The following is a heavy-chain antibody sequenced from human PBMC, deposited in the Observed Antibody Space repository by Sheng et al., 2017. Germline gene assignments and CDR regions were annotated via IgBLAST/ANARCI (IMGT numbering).Heavy chain of an antibody. CDR3: ARDHYSSSGIDY. J-gene: IGHJ4*02. CDR1: GFILSSYT. D-gene: IGHD6-6*01. V-gene: IGHV3-21*01. CDR2: ISSSSSYI. Sequence: EVQLVESGGGLVKPGGSLRLSCAASGFILSSYTMSWVRQAPGKGLEWVSSISSSSSYIYYADSVKGRFTISRDNAKTSLYLQMNNLRAEDTAVYYCARDHYSSSGIDYWGQGTLVTVSS.